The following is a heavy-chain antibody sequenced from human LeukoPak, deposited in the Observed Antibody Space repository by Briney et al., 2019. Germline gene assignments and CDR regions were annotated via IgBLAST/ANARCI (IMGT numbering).Heavy chain of an antibody. CDR2: ISGSGGST. Sequence: GGSLRLSCAASGFTFSSYAMSWVRQAPGKGLEWVSAISGSGGSTYYADSVKGRFTISRDNSKNTLYLQMNSLRAEDTAVYYCAKSQGITMIVVVLSDAFDIWGQGTMVTVSS. J-gene: IGHJ3*02. V-gene: IGHV3-23*01. D-gene: IGHD3-22*01. CDR3: AKSQGITMIVVVLSDAFDI. CDR1: GFTFSSYA.